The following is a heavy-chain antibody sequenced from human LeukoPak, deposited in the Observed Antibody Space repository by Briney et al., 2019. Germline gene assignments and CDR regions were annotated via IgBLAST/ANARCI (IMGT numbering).Heavy chain of an antibody. J-gene: IGHJ4*02. Sequence: GGSLRLSCTASGFTFSDYYMNWVRQAPGKGLEWVSYIRNSGSATYYADSVEGRFTISRDNAKNSLYLQMNSLRPEDTAMYYCTRGAEVSGYPVFQHWGQGALVTVSS. CDR2: IRNSGSAT. V-gene: IGHV3-11*01. CDR1: GFTFSDYY. D-gene: IGHD3-22*01. CDR3: TRGAEVSGYPVFQH.